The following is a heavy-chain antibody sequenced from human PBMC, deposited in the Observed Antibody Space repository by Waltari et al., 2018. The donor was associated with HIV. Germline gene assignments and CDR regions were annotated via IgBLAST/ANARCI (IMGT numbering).Heavy chain of an antibody. CDR3: ARDRATPYYYGMDV. J-gene: IGHJ6*02. Sequence: QVQLQESGPGLVKPSQTLSLTCTVSGGSIRSGAYYWSWIRQPPGKGLEWIGYIYYSGSTYYNPSLKSRVTISVDRSKNQFSLKLSSVTAADTAVYYCARDRATPYYYGMDVWGQGTTVTVSS. D-gene: IGHD5-12*01. V-gene: IGHV4-30-4*08. CDR2: IYYSGST. CDR1: GGSIRSGAYY.